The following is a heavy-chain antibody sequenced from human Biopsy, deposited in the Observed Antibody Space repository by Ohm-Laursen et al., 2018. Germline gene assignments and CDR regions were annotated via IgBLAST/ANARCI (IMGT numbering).Heavy chain of an antibody. CDR3: TRDTTYYAGTTYYDALDV. D-gene: IGHD2/OR15-2a*01. CDR2: ISSRGSSI. J-gene: IGHJ3*01. CDR1: GFSFSDYY. V-gene: IGHV3-11*01. Sequence: GSLRLACVASGFSFSDYYMSWIRQTPGKGLEWVSYISSRGSSINYADSVKGRFTISRDNAMNSLYLEMNSLRAEDTAVYYCTRDTTYYAGTTYYDALDVWGQGTTVTVSS.